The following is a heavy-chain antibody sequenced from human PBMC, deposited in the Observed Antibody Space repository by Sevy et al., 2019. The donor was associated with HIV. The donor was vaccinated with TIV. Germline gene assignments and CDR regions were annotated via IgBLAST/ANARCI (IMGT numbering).Heavy chain of an antibody. CDR2: ISYDGSNK. Sequence: GGSLRLSCAASGFTFSSYAMHWVRQAPGKGLEWVAVISYDGSNKYYADSVKGRFTISRDNSKNTLYLQMNSLRAEDTAVYHCARGRITMVRGVRSGMDVWGQGTTVTVSS. V-gene: IGHV3-30-3*01. J-gene: IGHJ6*02. D-gene: IGHD3-10*01. CDR3: ARGRITMVRGVRSGMDV. CDR1: GFTFSSYA.